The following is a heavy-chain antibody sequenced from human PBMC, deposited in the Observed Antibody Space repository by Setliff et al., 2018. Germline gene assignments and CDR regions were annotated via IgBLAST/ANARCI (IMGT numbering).Heavy chain of an antibody. J-gene: IGHJ1*01. Sequence: GGSLRLSCEASGFTFSNYWMSWVRQTAGRGLEWVAYIKQDGSEKYYVDSVKGRFTISRDNAQNSLYLQMNSLRAEDTAVYYCARVGRVGYYESFQYWGQGTLVTVSS. CDR1: GFTFSNYW. D-gene: IGHD3-22*01. CDR2: IKQDGSEK. CDR3: ARVGRVGYYESFQY. V-gene: IGHV3-7*01.